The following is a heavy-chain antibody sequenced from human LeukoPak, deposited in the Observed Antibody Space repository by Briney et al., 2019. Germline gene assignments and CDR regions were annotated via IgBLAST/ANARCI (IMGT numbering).Heavy chain of an antibody. J-gene: IGHJ4*02. D-gene: IGHD6-19*01. CDR1: GGAFSSYC. CDR3: AGGEQWLVSGPDY. Sequence: PSETLSLTCTVSGGAFSSYCWSWIRQPPGRGLEWIGYIYYSGSTNYNPSLKSRVTISVATSKNQFSLKLSSVTAADTAVYYCAGGEQWLVSGPDYWGQGALVTVSS. CDR2: IYYSGST. V-gene: IGHV4-59*01.